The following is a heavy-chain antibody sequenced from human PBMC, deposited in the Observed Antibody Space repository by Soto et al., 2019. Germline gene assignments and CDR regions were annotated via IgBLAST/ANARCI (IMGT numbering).Heavy chain of an antibody. J-gene: IGHJ6*02. Sequence: SETLSLTCTVSGGSISSSRYYWGWIRQPPGKGLEWIGSIYYSGSTYYNPSLKSRVTISVDTSKNQFSLKLSSVTAADTAVYYCARHRTYYYGSGSYYEYYYGMEVWGQGTTVTVSS. CDR3: ARHRTYYYGSGSYYEYYYGMEV. CDR1: GGSISSSRYY. D-gene: IGHD3-10*01. V-gene: IGHV4-39*01. CDR2: IYYSGST.